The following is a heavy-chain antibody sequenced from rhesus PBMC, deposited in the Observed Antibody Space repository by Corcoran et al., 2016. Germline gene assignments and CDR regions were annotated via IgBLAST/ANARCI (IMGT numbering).Heavy chain of an antibody. V-gene: IGHV4-169*02. CDR1: GGSISSSY. CDR2: IYGSGNTT. D-gene: IGHD5-24*01. CDR3: ASGYSGYSYYNALDV. Sequence: QLQLQESGPGLVKPSETLSVTCAVSGGSISSSYWSWIRQAPGKGLEGIGNIYGSGNTTYYTPTLNSRVTLSVETSKNQLSLRLYSVTAADTAVYYCASGYSGYSYYNALDVWGRGVLVTVSS. J-gene: IGHJ5-2*02.